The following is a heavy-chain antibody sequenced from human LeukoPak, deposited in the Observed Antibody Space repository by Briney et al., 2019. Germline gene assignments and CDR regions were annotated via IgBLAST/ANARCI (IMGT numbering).Heavy chain of an antibody. V-gene: IGHV3-64*04. CDR3: AREAYYYDTSGYLKYYFDH. J-gene: IGHJ4*02. D-gene: IGHD3-22*01. CDR1: GFTFSSYA. Sequence: PGGSLRLSCSASGFTFSSYAMHWVRQAPGKGLEYVSAISSNGGSRYYADSVKGRFTISRDNAKNSLYLQMNSLRAEDTAVYYCAREAYYYDTSGYLKYYFDHWGQETLVTVSS. CDR2: ISSNGGSR.